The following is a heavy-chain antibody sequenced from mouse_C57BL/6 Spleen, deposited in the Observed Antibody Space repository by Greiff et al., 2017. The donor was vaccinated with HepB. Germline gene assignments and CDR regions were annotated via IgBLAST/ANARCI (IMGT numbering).Heavy chain of an antibody. J-gene: IGHJ1*03. CDR2: IDPETGGT. D-gene: IGHD1-1*01. V-gene: IGHV1-15*01. CDR1: GYTFTDYE. CDR3: TRCTTVVAHFDV. Sequence: QVQLKESGAELVRPGASVTLSCKASGYTFTDYEMHWVKQTPVHGLEWIGAIDPETGGTAYNQKFKGKAILTADKSSSTAYMELRSLTSEDSAVYYCTRCTTVVAHFDVWGTGTTVTVSS.